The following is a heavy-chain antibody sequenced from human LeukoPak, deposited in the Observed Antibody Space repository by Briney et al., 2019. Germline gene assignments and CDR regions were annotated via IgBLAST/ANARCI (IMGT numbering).Heavy chain of an antibody. D-gene: IGHD3-10*01. CDR3: ARDMVRGLMRAFDL. Sequence: AALKVYCKAPGYTFTSYYMHWVRQSPGQCLEWMEWINPNSGGTHYAQKFQGRVTMTRDTSISTAYMQLRRLSSDDTAVYYCARDMVRGLMRAFDLWGQRTMVTVSS. V-gene: IGHV1-2*02. CDR1: GYTFTSYY. CDR2: INPNSGGT. J-gene: IGHJ3*01.